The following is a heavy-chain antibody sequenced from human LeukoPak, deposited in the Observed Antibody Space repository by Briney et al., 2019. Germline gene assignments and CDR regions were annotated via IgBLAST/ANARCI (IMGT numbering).Heavy chain of an antibody. D-gene: IGHD5-18*01. CDR2: IRSIHYGETT. J-gene: IGHJ6*02. CDR1: GFTFSSYW. V-gene: IGHV3-49*04. Sequence: HPGGSLRLSCAASGFTFSSYWMSWVRQAPGKGLEWVAMIRSIHYGETTEYGPSVKGRFTISRDNSRGIAYLQMNSLETEDTAVYFCTRGPIQLWIHNGMDVWGQGTTVTVSS. CDR3: TRGPIQLWIHNGMDV.